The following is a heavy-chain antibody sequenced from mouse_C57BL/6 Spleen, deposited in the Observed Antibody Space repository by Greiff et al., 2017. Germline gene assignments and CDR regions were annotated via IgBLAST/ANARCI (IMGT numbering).Heavy chain of an antibody. CDR1: GFTFSDYG. CDR2: ISSGSSSI. J-gene: IGHJ4*01. D-gene: IGHD2-4*01. V-gene: IGHV5-17*01. Sequence: EVQLVESGGGLVKPGGSLKLSCAASGFTFSDYGMHWVRQAPEKGLEWVAYISSGSSSIYYADTVKGRFTISRDNAKNTLFLQMTSLRSEGTAMYYCARGDDYDEDYYAMDYWGQGTSVTVSS. CDR3: ARGDDYDEDYYAMDY.